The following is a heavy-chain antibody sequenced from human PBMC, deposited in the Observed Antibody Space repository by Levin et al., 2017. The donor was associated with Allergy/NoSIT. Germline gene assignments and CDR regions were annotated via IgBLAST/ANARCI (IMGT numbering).Heavy chain of an antibody. Sequence: GGSLRLSCAASGFTFSSYGMHWVRQAPGKGLEWVAVIWYDGSNKYYADSVKGRFTISRDNSKNTLYLQMNSLRAEDTAVYYCARANKGAYGEWLVLTKEYYYYGMDVWGQGTTVTVSS. V-gene: IGHV3-33*01. CDR3: ARANKGAYGEWLVLTKEYYYYGMDV. CDR1: GFTFSSYG. J-gene: IGHJ6*02. D-gene: IGHD6-19*01. CDR2: IWYDGSNK.